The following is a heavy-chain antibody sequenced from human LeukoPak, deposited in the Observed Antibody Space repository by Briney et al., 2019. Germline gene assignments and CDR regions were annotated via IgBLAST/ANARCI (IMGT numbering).Heavy chain of an antibody. V-gene: IGHV3-30*02. CDR2: IRYDGRNK. CDR1: EFTFSSYA. Sequence: GSLRLSCAASEFTFSSYAMSWVRQAPGKGLDWVAFIRYDGRNKYYADSVKGRFTISRDNSKNTLYLQMNSLRAEDTAVYYCAKSRWGYYDCGESWGQGTLVTVSS. D-gene: IGHD3-22*01. J-gene: IGHJ5*02. CDR3: AKSRWGYYDCGES.